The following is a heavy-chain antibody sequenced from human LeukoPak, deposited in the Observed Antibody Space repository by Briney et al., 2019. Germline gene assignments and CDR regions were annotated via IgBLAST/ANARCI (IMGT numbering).Heavy chain of an antibody. CDR3: AREGALYYYDSSGYYHP. CDR1: GGSFSGYY. V-gene: IGHV4-34*01. J-gene: IGHJ5*02. Sequence: SKTLSLTCAVYGGSFSGYYWSWIRQPPGKGLEWIGEINHSGSTNYNPSLKSRVTISVDTSKNQFSLKLSSVTAADTAVYYCAREGALYYYDSSGYYHPWGQGTLVTVSS. D-gene: IGHD3-22*01. CDR2: INHSGST.